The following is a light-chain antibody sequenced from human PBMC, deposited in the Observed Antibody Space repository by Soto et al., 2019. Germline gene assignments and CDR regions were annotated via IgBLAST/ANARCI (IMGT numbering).Light chain of an antibody. CDR1: QSLLHSNGYNY. Sequence: DIVMTQSPLSLPVTPGESASISCRASQSLLHSNGYNYLDWYLQKPGQSPQLLIYLGSXXXYXVPXRFSGSRSRKDFHLTISTLQPEDVATYYCKQSYSNTRHFGQGTRMEIK. V-gene: IGKV2-28*01. CDR3: KQSYSNTRH. CDR2: LGS. J-gene: IGKJ5*01.